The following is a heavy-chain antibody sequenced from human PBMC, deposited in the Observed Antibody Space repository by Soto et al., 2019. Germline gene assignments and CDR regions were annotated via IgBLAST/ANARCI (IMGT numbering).Heavy chain of an antibody. Sequence: GGSLRLSCAPSGFTFSSYAMSWVRQARGKGLEWVSAISGSGGSTYYADSVKGRFTISRDNSKNTLYMQMNSLRAEDTAVYYCANFGYSYGKGFYYGMDVWGQGTTVTVSS. CDR2: ISGSGGST. J-gene: IGHJ6*02. CDR1: GFTFSSYA. V-gene: IGHV3-23*01. CDR3: ANFGYSYGKGFYYGMDV. D-gene: IGHD5-18*01.